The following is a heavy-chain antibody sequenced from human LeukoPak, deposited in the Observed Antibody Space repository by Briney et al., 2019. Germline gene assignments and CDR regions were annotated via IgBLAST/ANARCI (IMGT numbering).Heavy chain of an antibody. CDR1: GGPISSGGYY. CDR2: IYYSGST. CDR3: ARDGVGVPGWYFDL. J-gene: IGHJ2*01. Sequence: PQTLSLPCTVSGGPISSGGYYWSWIRQHPGKGLEGIGYIYYSGSTYYNPSLKSRVTISVDTSKNQFSLKLSSVTAADTAVYYCARDGVGVPGWYFDLWGRGTLVTVSS. D-gene: IGHD3-10*01. V-gene: IGHV4-31*03.